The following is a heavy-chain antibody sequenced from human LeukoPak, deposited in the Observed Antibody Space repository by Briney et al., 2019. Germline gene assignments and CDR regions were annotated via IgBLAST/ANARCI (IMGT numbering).Heavy chain of an antibody. Sequence: SETLSLTCTVSGVSISSSNSYWGWIRQPPGKGLEWIGSIYYSGNTYYNASLKSQVSISIDTSKNRFSLKLTSVTAADTAVYYCARQTGSGLFILPGGQGTLVAVSS. J-gene: IGHJ4*02. CDR1: GVSISSSNSY. CDR3: ARQTGSGLFILP. V-gene: IGHV4-39*01. CDR2: IYYSGNT. D-gene: IGHD3/OR15-3a*01.